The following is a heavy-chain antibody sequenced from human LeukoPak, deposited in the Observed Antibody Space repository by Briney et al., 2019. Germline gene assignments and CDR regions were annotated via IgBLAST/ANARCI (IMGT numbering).Heavy chain of an antibody. D-gene: IGHD4-11*01. CDR1: GGSFSGYY. CDR3: ARGRATVTRN. CDR2: INHSGST. V-gene: IGHV4-34*01. Sequence: WETLSLTCAVYGGSFSGYYWSWIRQPPGKGLEWIGEINHSGSTNYNPSLKSRVTISVDTSKNQFSLKLSSVTAADTAVYYCARGRATVTRNWGQGTLVTVSS. J-gene: IGHJ4*02.